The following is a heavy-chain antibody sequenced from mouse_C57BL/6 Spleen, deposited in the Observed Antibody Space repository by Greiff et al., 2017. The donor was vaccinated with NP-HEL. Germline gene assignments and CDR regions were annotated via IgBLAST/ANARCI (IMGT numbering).Heavy chain of an antibody. J-gene: IGHJ2*01. D-gene: IGHD2-5*01. V-gene: IGHV1-47*01. Sequence: QVQLQQSGAELVKPGASVKMSCKASGYSFTTYPIEWMKQNHGKSLEWIGNFHPYNDDTKYNEKLKGKATLTVEKSSSTVYLELSRITSDDYAVDDCTREGYSNYPGYFDYWGQGTTLTVSS. CDR3: TREGYSNYPGYFDY. CDR1: GYSFTTYP. CDR2: FHPYNDDT.